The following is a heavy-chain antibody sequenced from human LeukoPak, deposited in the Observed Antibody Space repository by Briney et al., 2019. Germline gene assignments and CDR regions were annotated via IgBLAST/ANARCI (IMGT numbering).Heavy chain of an antibody. Sequence: SVKVSCKASGGTFSSYAISWARQAPGQGLEWMGGIIPIFGTANYAQKFQGRVTITTDESTSTAYMELSSLRSEDTAVYYCARVAVRVAYAFDIWGQGTMVTVSS. CDR2: IIPIFGTA. CDR3: ARVAVRVAYAFDI. CDR1: GGTFSSYA. J-gene: IGHJ3*02. V-gene: IGHV1-69*05. D-gene: IGHD2-8*02.